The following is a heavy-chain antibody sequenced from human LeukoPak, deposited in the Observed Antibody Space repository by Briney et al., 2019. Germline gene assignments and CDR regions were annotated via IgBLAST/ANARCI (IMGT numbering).Heavy chain of an antibody. CDR2: IRYEGNDK. V-gene: IGHV3-30*02. CDR3: ARDLQSSGYYAFDY. CDR1: GFTFSYYG. J-gene: IGHJ4*02. Sequence: GGSLRLSCAASGFTFSYYGMHWVRQAPGKGLEWVAFIRYEGNDKYYADSVKGRFTISRDNAKNSLYLQMNSLRAEDTAVYYCARDLQSSGYYAFDYWGQGTLVTVSS. D-gene: IGHD3-22*01.